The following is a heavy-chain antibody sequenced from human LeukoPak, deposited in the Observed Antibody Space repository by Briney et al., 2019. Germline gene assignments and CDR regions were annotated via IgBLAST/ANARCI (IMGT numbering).Heavy chain of an antibody. Sequence: GVSLRLSCAASGFTLSSYAMSWVRQAPGKGREGVSAISCSGGSTDYADSVKGRFTISRDNSKNTLYLQMNSLRAENSAVNAVSKYRNGHHPYFQHWCQGTRVIVSS. J-gene: IGHJ1*01. CDR3: SKYRNGHHPYFQH. V-gene: IGHV3-23*01. CDR1: GFTLSSYA. CDR2: ISCSGGST. D-gene: IGHD1-1*01.